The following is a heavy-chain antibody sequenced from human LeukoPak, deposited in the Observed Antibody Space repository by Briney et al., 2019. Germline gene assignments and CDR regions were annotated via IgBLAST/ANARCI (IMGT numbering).Heavy chain of an antibody. Sequence: GRSLRLSCAASGFTFDDYAMHWVRQAPGQGLEWVSGISWNSGSIGYADSVKGRFTISRDNAKNSLYLQMNSLRAEDMALYYCAKDGSIAVDGKYFDYWGQGTLVTVSS. CDR1: GFTFDDYA. CDR3: AKDGSIAVDGKYFDY. D-gene: IGHD6-19*01. J-gene: IGHJ4*02. CDR2: ISWNSGSI. V-gene: IGHV3-9*03.